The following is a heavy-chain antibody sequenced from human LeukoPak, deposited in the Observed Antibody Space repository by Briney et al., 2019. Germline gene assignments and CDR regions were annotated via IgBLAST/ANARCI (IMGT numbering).Heavy chain of an antibody. Sequence: SETLSLTCTVSGGSISSYYWSWIRQPPGKGLEWIGYIYYSGSTNYNPSLKARVTISVDTSKNQFSLKLSSVTAADTAVYYCAREVAAAGPDYFDYWGQGTLVTVSS. CDR1: GGSISSYY. D-gene: IGHD6-13*01. CDR3: AREVAAAGPDYFDY. CDR2: IYYSGST. V-gene: IGHV4-59*01. J-gene: IGHJ4*02.